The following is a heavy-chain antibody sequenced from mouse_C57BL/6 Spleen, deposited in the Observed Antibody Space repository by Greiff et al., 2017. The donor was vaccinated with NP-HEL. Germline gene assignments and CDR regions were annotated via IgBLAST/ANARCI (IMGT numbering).Heavy chain of an antibody. CDR2: IDPNSGGT. CDR1: GYTFTSYW. J-gene: IGHJ3*01. Sequence: QVQLKQPGAELVKPGASVKLSCKASGYTFTSYWMHWVKQRPGRGLEWIGRIDPNSGGTKYNEKFKSKATLTVDKPSSTAYRQLSSLTSEDSAVYYCARELYYDRTWFAYWGQGTLVTVSA. D-gene: IGHD2-4*01. V-gene: IGHV1-72*01. CDR3: ARELYYDRTWFAY.